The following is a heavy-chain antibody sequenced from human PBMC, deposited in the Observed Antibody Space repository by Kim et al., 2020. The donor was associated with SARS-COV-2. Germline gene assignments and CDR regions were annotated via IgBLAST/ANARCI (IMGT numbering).Heavy chain of an antibody. CDR2: INAGNGNT. D-gene: IGHD2-15*01. Sequence: ASVKVSCKASGYTFTSYAMHWVRQAPGQRLEWMGWINAGNGNTKYSQKFQGRVTITRDTSASTAYMELSSLRSEDTAVYYCARARWDIVVVVAATGWFDPWGQGTLVTVSS. V-gene: IGHV1-3*01. J-gene: IGHJ5*02. CDR3: ARARWDIVVVVAATGWFDP. CDR1: GYTFTSYA.